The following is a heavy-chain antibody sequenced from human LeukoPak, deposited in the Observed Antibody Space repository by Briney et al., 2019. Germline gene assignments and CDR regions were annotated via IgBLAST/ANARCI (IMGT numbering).Heavy chain of an antibody. CDR3: ARDPKSQLLLDY. Sequence: AAVKVSCKSSGFTFTDEYIHWVRQAPGQGLEWMGWINPYSCAINYAQKFQGRVTLTRDTSISTAYMELSRLTSGDTAVYYCARDPKSQLLLDYWGQGTLVTASS. V-gene: IGHV1-2*02. CDR2: INPYSCAI. CDR1: GFTFTDEY. D-gene: IGHD2-2*01. J-gene: IGHJ4*02.